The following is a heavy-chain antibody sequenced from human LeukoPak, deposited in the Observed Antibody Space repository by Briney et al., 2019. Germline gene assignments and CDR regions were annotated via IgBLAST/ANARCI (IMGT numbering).Heavy chain of an antibody. Sequence: GGSLRLSCAASGFTFSNAWMSWVRQTPGKGLEWVGRIKSKTDGGTTDYAAPVKGRFTISRDDSKNTPYLQMNSLKTEDTAVYYCTTAGRREYYYDSSGSFFFDYWGQGTLVTVSS. D-gene: IGHD3-22*01. V-gene: IGHV3-15*01. J-gene: IGHJ4*02. CDR1: GFTFSNAW. CDR2: IKSKTDGGTT. CDR3: TTAGRREYYYDSSGSFFFDY.